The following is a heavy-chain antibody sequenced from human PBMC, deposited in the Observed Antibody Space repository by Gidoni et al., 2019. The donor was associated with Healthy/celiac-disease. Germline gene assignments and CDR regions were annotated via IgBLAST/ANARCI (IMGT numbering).Heavy chain of an antibody. CDR1: GGSISSSSYY. CDR2: IYYSGST. CDR3: ARHCDFWSGYYCPRFGWFDY. J-gene: IGHJ4*02. D-gene: IGHD3-3*01. V-gene: IGHV4-39*01. Sequence: QLQLQESGPGLVKPSETLSLTCTVSGGSISSSSYYWGWIRPPPGKGLEWIGSIYYSGSTYYNPSLKSRVTISVDTSKNQFSLKLSSVTAADTAVYYCARHCDFWSGYYCPRFGWFDYWGQGTLVTVSS.